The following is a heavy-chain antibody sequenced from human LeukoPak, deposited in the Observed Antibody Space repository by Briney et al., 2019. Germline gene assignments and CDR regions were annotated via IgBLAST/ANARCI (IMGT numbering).Heavy chain of an antibody. Sequence: GGSLRLSCAASGFTFDDYAMHWVRQAPGKGLEWVSGISWNSGSIGYADSVKGRFTISRDNAKNSLYLQMNSLRAEDTTLYYCAKGGYVVVPAHFDCWGQGTLVTVSS. V-gene: IGHV3-9*01. CDR2: ISWNSGSI. CDR1: GFTFDDYA. J-gene: IGHJ4*02. D-gene: IGHD2-2*01. CDR3: AKGGYVVVPAHFDC.